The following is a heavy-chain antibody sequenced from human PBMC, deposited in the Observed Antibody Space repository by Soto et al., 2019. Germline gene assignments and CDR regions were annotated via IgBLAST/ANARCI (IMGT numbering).Heavy chain of an antibody. J-gene: IGHJ5*02. CDR2: ISGGTSTI. V-gene: IGHV3-11*01. CDR3: VRHGSVDTTNWFDP. Sequence: QVHLVESGGGLVKPGGSLRLSCAAPGFTFSDYYMSWIRQAPGKGLEWISYISGGTSTIYYADSVKGRFTISRDNAKNSLYLQMNSLRAEDTAVYYCVRHGSVDTTNWFDPWGQGILVTVSS. CDR1: GFTFSDYY. D-gene: IGHD5-18*01.